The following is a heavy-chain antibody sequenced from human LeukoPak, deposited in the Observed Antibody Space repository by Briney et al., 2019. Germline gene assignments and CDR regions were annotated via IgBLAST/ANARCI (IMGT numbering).Heavy chain of an antibody. CDR1: GFTFSSYG. D-gene: IGHD2-2*02. V-gene: IGHV3-33*01. Sequence: PGRSLRLSCAASGFTFSSYGMHWVRQAPGKGLEWVAVIWYDGSNKYYADSVKGRFTISRDNSKNTLYLQMSSLRAEDTAVYYCAREDIVVVPAAIVGYYGMDVWGQGTTVTVSS. CDR2: IWYDGSNK. J-gene: IGHJ6*02. CDR3: AREDIVVVPAAIVGYYGMDV.